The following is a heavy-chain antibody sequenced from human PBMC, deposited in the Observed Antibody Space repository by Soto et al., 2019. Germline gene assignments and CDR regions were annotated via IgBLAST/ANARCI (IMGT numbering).Heavy chain of an antibody. Sequence: GGSLRLSCAASGFTFSSYSMNWVRQAPGKGLEWVSSISSSSSYIYYADSVKGRFTISRDNAKNSLYLQMNSLRAEDTAVYYCARSGIAAAGTLRWNYHYYYMDVWGKGTTVTVSS. CDR1: GFTFSSYS. V-gene: IGHV3-21*01. J-gene: IGHJ6*03. CDR2: ISSSSSYI. CDR3: ARSGIAAAGTLRWNYHYYYMDV. D-gene: IGHD6-13*01.